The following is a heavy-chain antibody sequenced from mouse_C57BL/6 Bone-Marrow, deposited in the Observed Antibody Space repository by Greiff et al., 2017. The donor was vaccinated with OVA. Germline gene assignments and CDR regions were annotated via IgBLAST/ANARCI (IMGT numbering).Heavy chain of an antibody. CDR3: TRQGYSNYVGRRGYAMDY. Sequence: QVQLQQSGAELVRPGASVTLSCKASGYTFTDYEMHWVKQTPVHGLEWIGAIDPETGGTAYNQKFKGKAILTADKSSSTAYMELRSLTSEDSAVYYCTRQGYSNYVGRRGYAMDYWGQGTSVTVSS. J-gene: IGHJ4*01. V-gene: IGHV1-15*01. CDR1: GYTFTDYE. CDR2: IDPETGGT. D-gene: IGHD2-5*01.